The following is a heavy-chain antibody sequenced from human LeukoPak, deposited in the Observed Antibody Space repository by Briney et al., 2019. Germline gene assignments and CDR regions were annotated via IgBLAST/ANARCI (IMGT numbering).Heavy chain of an antibody. CDR3: ARVAYGEYGMDV. D-gene: IGHD3-10*01. CDR1: GYTFSAYY. V-gene: IGHV1-2*02. CDR2: IIPNSGDT. J-gene: IGHJ6*02. Sequence: GASVKVSCKTSGYTFSAYYIHWVRQAPGQGHEWMGWIIPNSGDTSYAQKFQGRVTMTRDSSNRTAYMELSRLRSDDTAVYFCARVAYGEYGMDVWGQGTTVTVSS.